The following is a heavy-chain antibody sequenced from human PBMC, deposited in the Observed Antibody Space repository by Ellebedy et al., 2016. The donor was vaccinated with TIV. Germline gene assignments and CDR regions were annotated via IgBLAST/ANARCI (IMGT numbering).Heavy chain of an antibody. CDR2: MANVKEDGSDK. Sequence: GGSLRLSCVGSGFTFSDYWMGWVRHTPGKGLEWVANMANVKEDGSDKYYVDSVKGRFTISRGTAENSLYLQMDSLRADDSAVYYCARSRGWRDCFGIWGQGTMVTVSS. CDR3: ARSRGWRDCFGI. V-gene: IGHV3-7*03. CDR1: GFTFSDYW. D-gene: IGHD6-19*01. J-gene: IGHJ3*02.